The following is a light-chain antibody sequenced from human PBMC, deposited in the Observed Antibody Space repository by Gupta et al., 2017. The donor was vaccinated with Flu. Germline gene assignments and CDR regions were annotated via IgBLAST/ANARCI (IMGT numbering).Light chain of an antibody. CDR2: EVT. Sequence: QSALTQPPSASGSPGQSVTISCAGSSNNVGSYNYVSWYRQHPGEAPKLIIYEVTKRPSGVPDRFSASKSGNTASLTVSGLRGEDEADYYCASYTGNNNFIFGGGTKLTVL. J-gene: IGLJ2*01. CDR3: ASYTGNNNFI. V-gene: IGLV2-8*01. CDR1: SNNVGSYNY.